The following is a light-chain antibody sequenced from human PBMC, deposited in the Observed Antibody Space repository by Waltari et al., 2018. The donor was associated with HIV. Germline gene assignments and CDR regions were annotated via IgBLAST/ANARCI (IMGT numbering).Light chain of an antibody. J-gene: IGLJ1*01. CDR3: QVWHRDSEHYV. CDR1: DIGSPS. Sequence: SYVLTQPPSVPVAPGPTARITCGGHDIGSPSVQGYQQKPGQAPVLVVYDDRDRPSGIPERFSGSNFGSTATLTISRVEAGDEADYYCQVWHRDSEHYVFGTGTKVTVL. CDR2: DDR. V-gene: IGLV3-21*02.